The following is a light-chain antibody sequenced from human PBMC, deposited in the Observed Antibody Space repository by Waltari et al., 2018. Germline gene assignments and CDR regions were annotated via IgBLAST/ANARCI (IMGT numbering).Light chain of an antibody. CDR3: QSYDTSLSVV. V-gene: IGLV1-40*01. J-gene: IGLJ2*01. Sequence: QSVLTQPPSVSGAPGQRVTISCTGSGSNIGAGYDVHWYQQLPGKAPKLLIYGTGARPLGGPDRYFGSQSGTSASLAITGLQAEDEADYYCQSYDTSLSVVFGGGTKLTVL. CDR1: GSNIGAGYD. CDR2: GTG.